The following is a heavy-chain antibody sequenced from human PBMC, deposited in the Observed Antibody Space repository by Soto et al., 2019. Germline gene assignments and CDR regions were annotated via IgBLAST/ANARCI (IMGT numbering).Heavy chain of an antibody. Sequence: GGSLRLSCAASGFTVSSNYMSWVRQAPGKGLEWVSVIYSGGSTYYADSVKGRFTISRDNSKNTLYLQMNSLRAEDTAVYYCARENYDFWSGYPRYYYYYMDVWGKGTTVTVSS. V-gene: IGHV3-66*01. CDR1: GFTVSSNY. CDR3: ARENYDFWSGYPRYYYYYMDV. J-gene: IGHJ6*03. D-gene: IGHD3-3*01. CDR2: IYSGGST.